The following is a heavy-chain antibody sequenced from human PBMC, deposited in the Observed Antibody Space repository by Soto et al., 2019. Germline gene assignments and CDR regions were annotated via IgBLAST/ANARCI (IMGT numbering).Heavy chain of an antibody. D-gene: IGHD1-7*01. V-gene: IGHV3-23*01. CDR2: ISGSGGST. J-gene: IGHJ4*02. CDR1: GFTFSSYA. CDR3: AKDPRRKLELGGFDYFDY. Sequence: EVQLLESGGGLVQPGGSLRLSCAASGFTFSSYAMSWVRQAPGKGLEWVSAISGSGGSTYYADSVKGRFTISRDNSKNTLYLQMNSLRAEDTAVYYCAKDPRRKLELGGFDYFDYWGQGTLVTVSS.